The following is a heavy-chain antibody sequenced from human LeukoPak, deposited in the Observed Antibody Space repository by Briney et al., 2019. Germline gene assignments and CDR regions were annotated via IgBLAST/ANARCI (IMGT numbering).Heavy chain of an antibody. CDR1: GGSISSYY. CDR3: ARVTPGVIAFDI. J-gene: IGHJ3*02. Sequence: KSSETLSLTCTVSGGSISSYYWSWIRQPPGKGLEWIGYIYYSGSTNYNPSLKSRVTISVDTSKNQFSLKLSSVTAADTAVYHCARVTPGVIAFDIWGQGTMVTVSS. V-gene: IGHV4-59*01. CDR2: IYYSGST. D-gene: IGHD3-10*01.